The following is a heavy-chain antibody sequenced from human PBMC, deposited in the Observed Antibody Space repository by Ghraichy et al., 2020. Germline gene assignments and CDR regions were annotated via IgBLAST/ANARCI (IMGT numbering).Heavy chain of an antibody. D-gene: IGHD6-13*01. CDR2: ISGSGGTT. V-gene: IGHV3-23*01. J-gene: IGHJ2*01. CDR3: ARAAGEWLIAGNWYFAL. Sequence: GGSLRLSCAASGFTFSSYAMSWVRQAPGKGLEWVSGISGSGGTTYYADSVKGRFTISRDNSKNTLYLQMNSLRAEDTAVYYCARAAGEWLIAGNWYFALWGRGTLVTVSS. CDR1: GFTFSSYA.